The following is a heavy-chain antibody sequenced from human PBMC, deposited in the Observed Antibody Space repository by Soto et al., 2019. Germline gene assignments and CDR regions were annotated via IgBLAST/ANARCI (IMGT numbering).Heavy chain of an antibody. CDR2: INAGNGNT. J-gene: IGHJ4*02. CDR1: GYTFTSYA. Sequence: GASVKVSCKASGYTFTSYAMHWVRQAPGQRLEWMGWINAGNGNTKYSQKFQGRVTITRDTSASTAYMELSSLRSEDTAVYYCARGGDYGDYVFHFWGQGTLVTVSS. V-gene: IGHV1-3*01. D-gene: IGHD4-17*01. CDR3: ARGGDYGDYVFHF.